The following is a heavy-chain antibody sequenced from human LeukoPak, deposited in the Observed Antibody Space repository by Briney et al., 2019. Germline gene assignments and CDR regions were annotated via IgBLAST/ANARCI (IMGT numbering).Heavy chain of an antibody. CDR2: IYYSGST. V-gene: IGHV4-59*01. CDR1: GGSISSYY. D-gene: IGHD6-13*01. CDR3: ATGLRWYDY. J-gene: IGHJ4*02. Sequence: SETLSLTCTVSGGSISSYYWSWIRQPPGKGLEWIGYIYYSGSTSYNPSLKSRVTISVDTSKNQFSLKLSSVTAADTAVYYCATGLRWYDYWGQGTLVTVSS.